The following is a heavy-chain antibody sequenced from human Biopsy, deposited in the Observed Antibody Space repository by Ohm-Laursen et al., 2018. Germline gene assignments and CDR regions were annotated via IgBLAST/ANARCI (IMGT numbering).Heavy chain of an antibody. J-gene: IGHJ3*02. Sequence: SLRLSCAASGFTFSNYAMSWVRQAPGKGLEWLSTISGSGATPYYADSVKGRFTISRDNSKNTLYLQMNSLRAEDTAVYYCARPNLREWELHNAFDIWGQGTVVTVSS. CDR1: GFTFSNYA. V-gene: IGHV3-23*01. CDR3: ARPNLREWELHNAFDI. CDR2: ISGSGATP. D-gene: IGHD1-26*01.